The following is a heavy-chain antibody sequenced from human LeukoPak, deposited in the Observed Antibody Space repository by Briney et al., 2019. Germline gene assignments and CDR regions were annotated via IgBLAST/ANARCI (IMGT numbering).Heavy chain of an antibody. Sequence: ASVKVSCKASGYSFSNYGMSWVRQAPGQGLEWMGWISAKNGNADCAQKLQGRITMTADTSTSTAYMELRGLRSDDSAVYFCARRIVGGHLGDYWGQGTLVTVSS. J-gene: IGHJ4*02. CDR3: ARRIVGGHLGDY. V-gene: IGHV1-18*01. D-gene: IGHD1-26*01. CDR2: ISAKNGNA. CDR1: GYSFSNYG.